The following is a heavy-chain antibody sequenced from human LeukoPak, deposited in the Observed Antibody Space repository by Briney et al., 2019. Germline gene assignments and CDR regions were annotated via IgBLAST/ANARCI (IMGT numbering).Heavy chain of an antibody. D-gene: IGHD3-10*01. CDR3: ARGYGSGSNFDY. CDR1: GGSISSGGYS. CDR2: IYHSGST. J-gene: IGHJ4*02. Sequence: PSQTRSLTCAVSGGSISSGGYSWSWIRQPPGKGLEWIGYIYHSGSTYYNPSLKSRVTISVDRSKNQFSLKLSSVTAADTAVYYCARGYGSGSNFDYWGQGTLVTVSS. V-gene: IGHV4-30-2*01.